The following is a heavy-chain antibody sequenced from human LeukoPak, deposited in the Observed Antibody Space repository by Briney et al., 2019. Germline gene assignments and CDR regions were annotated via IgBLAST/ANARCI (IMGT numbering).Heavy chain of an antibody. J-gene: IGHJ6*03. V-gene: IGHV3-73*01. Sequence: GGSLRLSCAASGFTFSGSAMHWVRQASGKGLEWVGRIRSKANSYATAYAASVKGRFTISRDDSKNTAYLQMNSLKTEDTAVYYCTRRGGYGSGSYTYYYYYMDVWGKGTTVTVSS. CDR3: TRRGGYGSGSYTYYYYYMDV. CDR2: IRSKANSYAT. D-gene: IGHD3-10*01. CDR1: GFTFSGSA.